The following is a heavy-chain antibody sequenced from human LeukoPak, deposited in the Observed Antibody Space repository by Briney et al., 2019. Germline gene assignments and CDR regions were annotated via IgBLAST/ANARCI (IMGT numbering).Heavy chain of an antibody. CDR3: ARMWYGELL. V-gene: IGHV3-23*01. CDR2: ISGSGGST. D-gene: IGHD3-10*01. J-gene: IGHJ1*01. CDR1: GFTFSSYG. Sequence: GGSLRLSCAASGFTFSSYGMSWVRQAPGKGLEWVSAISGSGGSTYYADSVKGRFTISRDNARNSLYLQMNSLRVEDTAVYYCARMWYGELLWGPGTQVTVSS.